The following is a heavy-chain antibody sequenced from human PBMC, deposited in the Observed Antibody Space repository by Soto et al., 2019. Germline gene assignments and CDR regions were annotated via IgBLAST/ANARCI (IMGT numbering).Heavy chain of an antibody. D-gene: IGHD3-16*01. J-gene: IGHJ4*02. V-gene: IGHV4-34*01. CDR2: INHSGST. Sequence: SETLSLTCAVYGGSFSGYYWSWIRQPPGKGLEWIGEINHSGSTNYNPSLKSRVTISVDTSKNQFSLKLSSVTAADTAVYYCARALGGSYSTTNDYWGQGTLVTAPQ. CDR3: ARALGGSYSTTNDY. CDR1: GGSFSGYY.